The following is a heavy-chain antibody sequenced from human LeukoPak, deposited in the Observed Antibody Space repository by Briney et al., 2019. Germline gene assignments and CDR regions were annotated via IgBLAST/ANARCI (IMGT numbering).Heavy chain of an antibody. CDR3: ARAGYDYVWGSYRPLNWFDP. V-gene: IGHV1-2*02. D-gene: IGHD3-16*02. Sequence: GASVKVSCKASGGTSSSYAISWVRQAPGQGLEWMGWINPNSGGTNYAQKFQGRVTMTRDTSISTAYMELSRLRSDDTAVYYCARAGYDYVWGSYRPLNWFDPWGQGTLVTVSS. CDR2: INPNSGGT. J-gene: IGHJ5*02. CDR1: GGTSSSYA.